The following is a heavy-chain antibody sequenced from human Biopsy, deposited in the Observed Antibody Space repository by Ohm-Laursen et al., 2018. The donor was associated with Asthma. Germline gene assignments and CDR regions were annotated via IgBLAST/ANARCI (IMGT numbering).Heavy chain of an antibody. CDR2: IIWNGARV. CDR3: AKASSSGWSAPLDY. Sequence: SLRLSCSAAGFVFDDYALHWVRQTPGKGLEWVSSIIWNGARVDYADAVKGRFTISRDNAKNSLYLQMNTLKTEDTAIYFCAKASSSGWSAPLDYWGQGMLVTVSS. D-gene: IGHD6-19*01. J-gene: IGHJ4*02. V-gene: IGHV3-9*01. CDR1: GFVFDDYA.